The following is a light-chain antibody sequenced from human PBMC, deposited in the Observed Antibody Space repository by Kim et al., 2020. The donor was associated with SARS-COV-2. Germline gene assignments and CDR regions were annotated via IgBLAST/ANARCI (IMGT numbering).Light chain of an antibody. Sequence: SVSPGDRATLSFRASQSVNSDSAWYQQKPGQAPRLLMYAASTRASGIPARFSGSGSGTEFTLTISSLQSEDFAVYYCQQYNSWPYTFGQGTKLEI. V-gene: IGKV3-15*01. CDR2: AAS. CDR1: QSVNSD. CDR3: QQYNSWPYT. J-gene: IGKJ2*01.